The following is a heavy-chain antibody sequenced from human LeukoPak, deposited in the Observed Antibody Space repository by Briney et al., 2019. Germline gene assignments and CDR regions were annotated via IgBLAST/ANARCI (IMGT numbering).Heavy chain of an antibody. V-gene: IGHV3-23*01. J-gene: IGHJ4*02. Sequence: GGSLRLSCAASGFTFTRNAMAWVRQAPGKGLEWVSAIDGSGGTTFYADSVKGRVTISRVQSTNTVYLQMNSLRADDTAVYYCAKWLVAAAGTFDYWGQGTLVTVSS. CDR2: IDGSGGTT. CDR3: AKWLVAAAGTFDY. D-gene: IGHD6-13*01. CDR1: GFTFTRNA.